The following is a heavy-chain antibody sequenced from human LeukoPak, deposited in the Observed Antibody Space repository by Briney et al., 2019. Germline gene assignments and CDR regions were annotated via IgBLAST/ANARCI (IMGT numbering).Heavy chain of an antibody. CDR3: ARRSRYYGSGSYYRGPTHAFDI. V-gene: IGHV4-34*01. D-gene: IGHD3-10*01. J-gene: IGHJ3*02. CDR1: GGSFSGYY. CDR2: INHSGST. Sequence: SETLSLTCAVYGGSFSGYYWSWIRQPPGKGLEWIGEINHSGSTNYNPSLKSRVTISVDTSKNQFSLKLSSVTAADTAVYYCARRSRYYGSGSYYRGPTHAFDIWGQGTMVTVSS.